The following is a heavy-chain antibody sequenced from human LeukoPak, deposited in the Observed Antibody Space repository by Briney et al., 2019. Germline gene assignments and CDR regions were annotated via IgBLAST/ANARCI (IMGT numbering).Heavy chain of an antibody. V-gene: IGHV3-11*06. J-gene: IGHJ6*04. Sequence: GGSLTLSCAASGFTISDYYMSWIRQPPGKGLERVSYINSSSSYTNYADPVKGRFPISRDNAKNSLYMQMHSLRGEDTAVYYCARAGGGSGWYKRYYGMDVWGKGNTVTVSS. CDR1: GFTISDYY. CDR2: INSSSSYT. D-gene: IGHD6-19*01. CDR3: ARAGGGSGWYKRYYGMDV.